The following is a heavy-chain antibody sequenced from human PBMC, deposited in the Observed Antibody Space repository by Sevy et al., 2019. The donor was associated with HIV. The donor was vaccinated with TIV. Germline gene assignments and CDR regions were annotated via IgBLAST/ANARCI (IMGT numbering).Heavy chain of an antibody. CDR1: GYTFTSYG. V-gene: IGHV1-18*01. J-gene: IGHJ4*02. D-gene: IGHD3-22*01. CDR2: ISAYNGNT. CDR3: ARDYYDSSGFYYNTPFYYLDY. Sequence: ASVKVSCKSSGYTFTSYGISWVRQAPGQGLEWMGWISAYNGNTNYAQKLQGRVTMTTDTSTSTAYMELRSLRSDDTAVYYYARDYYDSSGFYYNTPFYYLDYWGQGTLVTVSS.